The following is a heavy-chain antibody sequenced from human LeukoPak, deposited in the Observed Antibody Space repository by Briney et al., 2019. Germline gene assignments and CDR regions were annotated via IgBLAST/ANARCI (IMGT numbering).Heavy chain of an antibody. CDR2: ISAYNGNT. V-gene: IGHV1-18*01. CDR3: ARDQEGFDY. CDR1: GYTFTSYG. J-gene: IGHJ4*02. Sequence: GASVKVSCKASGYTFTSYGIRWVRQAPGQGLEWMGWISAYNGNTNYAQKFQGRVTVTRDTSTSTVHMELSGLRSEDTAVYYCARDQEGFDYWGQGTLVTVSS.